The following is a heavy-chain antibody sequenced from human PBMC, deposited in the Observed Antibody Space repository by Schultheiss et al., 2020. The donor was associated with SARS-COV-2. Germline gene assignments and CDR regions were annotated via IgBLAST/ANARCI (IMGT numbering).Heavy chain of an antibody. D-gene: IGHD1-26*01. Sequence: GGSLRLSCAASGFTFSSYAMSWVRQAPGKGLEWVSAISGSGGSTYYADSVKGRFTISRDNAKNSLYLQMNSLRAEDTAVYYCARAHSGTDAFDIWGQGTTVTVSS. CDR1: GFTFSSYA. CDR3: ARAHSGTDAFDI. V-gene: IGHV3-23*01. CDR2: ISGSGGST. J-gene: IGHJ3*02.